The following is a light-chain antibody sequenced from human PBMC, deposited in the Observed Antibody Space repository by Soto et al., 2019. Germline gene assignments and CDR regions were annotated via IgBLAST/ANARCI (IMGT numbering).Light chain of an antibody. CDR1: SSDVGGYNY. V-gene: IGLV2-8*01. CDR3: SSYAGNSNWV. CDR2: EVT. J-gene: IGLJ3*02. Sequence: QSALTQPPSASGSPGQSVTISCTGTSSDVGGYNYVSWYQHHPGRAPKLLIYEVTKRPSGVPDRFSGSRSDNTASLTVSGLQAEDEADYYCSSYAGNSNWVFGGGTKLTVL.